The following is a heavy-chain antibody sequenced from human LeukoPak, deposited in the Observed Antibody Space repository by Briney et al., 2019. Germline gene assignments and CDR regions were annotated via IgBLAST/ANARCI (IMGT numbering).Heavy chain of an antibody. CDR1: GGSISSYY. V-gene: IGHV4-59*01. Sequence: SETQSLTCTVSGGSISSYYWSWIRQPPGKGLEWIGYIYYSGSTNYNPSLKSRVTISVDTSMNQFSLKLSSVTAADTAVYYCARDRSYMDVWGKGTTVTVSS. J-gene: IGHJ6*03. CDR2: IYYSGST. CDR3: ARDRSYMDV.